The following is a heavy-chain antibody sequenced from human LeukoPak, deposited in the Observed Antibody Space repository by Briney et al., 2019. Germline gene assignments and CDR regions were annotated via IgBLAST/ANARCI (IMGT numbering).Heavy chain of an antibody. CDR1: GFTFSNFW. CDR3: ARENFQY. J-gene: IGHJ4*02. Sequence: PGGSLRLSCAASGFTFSNFWMSWVRQAPGKGLEWVANIKQDGREKYYVDSVKGRFTISRDNAKNSLYLQMNSLRAEDTAVYYCARENFQYWAQGTLVTVSS. CDR2: IKQDGREK. V-gene: IGHV3-7*04.